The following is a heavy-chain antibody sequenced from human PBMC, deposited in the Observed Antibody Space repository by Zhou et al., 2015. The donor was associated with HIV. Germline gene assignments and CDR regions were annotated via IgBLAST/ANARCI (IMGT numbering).Heavy chain of an antibody. J-gene: IGHJ2*01. CDR3: AREHSPSFDFKTRFFDL. V-gene: IGHV1-69*13. Sequence: QGQLVQSGAEVKKPGASVKVSCKASGYTFSAYGISWVRQAPGQGLEWMGAIVPTLETINYAPKFQGRLIITADESTSTAYMELTGLRPEDTSIYFCAREHSPSFDFKTRFFDLWGRGTLVTVSA. D-gene: IGHD2/OR15-2a*01. CDR1: GYTFSAYG. CDR2: IVPTLETI.